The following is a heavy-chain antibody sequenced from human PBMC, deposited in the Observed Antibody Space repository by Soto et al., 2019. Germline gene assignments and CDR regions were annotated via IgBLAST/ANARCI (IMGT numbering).Heavy chain of an antibody. V-gene: IGHV1-69*13. CDR2: IIPIFGTA. D-gene: IGHD3-22*01. J-gene: IGHJ4*02. CDR3: ALSSPYYYDRSSSY. CDR1: GGTFSSYA. Sequence: ASVKVSCKASGGTFSSYAISWVRQAPGQGLEWMGGIIPIFGTANYAQKFQGRVTITADESTSTAYMELSSLRSEDTAVYYCALSSPYYYDRSSSYWGQRTLVTASS.